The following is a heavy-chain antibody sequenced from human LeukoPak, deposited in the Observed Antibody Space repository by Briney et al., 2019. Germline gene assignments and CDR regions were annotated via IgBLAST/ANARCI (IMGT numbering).Heavy chain of an antibody. CDR3: AKGYCSSTSCYFHCYGMDV. Sequence: GGSLRLSCAASGFAFSGYAMSWVRQAPGKGLEWVSAISGSGGYTYYADSVKGRFTISRDNSKNTLYVQMNSLRAEDTAVYYCAKGYCSSTSCYFHCYGMDVWGQGTTVTVSS. J-gene: IGHJ6*02. CDR1: GFAFSGYA. CDR2: ISGSGGYT. D-gene: IGHD2-2*01. V-gene: IGHV3-23*01.